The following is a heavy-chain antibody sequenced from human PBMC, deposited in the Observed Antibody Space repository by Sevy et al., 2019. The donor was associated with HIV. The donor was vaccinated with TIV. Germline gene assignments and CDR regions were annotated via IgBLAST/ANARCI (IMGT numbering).Heavy chain of an antibody. J-gene: IGHJ3*02. V-gene: IGHV3-74*01. CDR3: ARRTLGGWELLGSFDI. Sequence: GGSLRLSCAASGFTFSSSWMHWVRQAPGKGLVWVSRINRDGSSPPYADSVKGRFTISRDNAKITLYLQMDSLRADDTAVYYCARRTLGGWELLGSFDIWGQGTMVTVSS. CDR2: INRDGSSP. CDR1: GFTFSSSW. D-gene: IGHD3-16*01.